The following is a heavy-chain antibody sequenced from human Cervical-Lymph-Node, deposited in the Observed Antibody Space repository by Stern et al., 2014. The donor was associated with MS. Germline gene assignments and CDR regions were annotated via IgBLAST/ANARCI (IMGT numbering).Heavy chain of an antibody. CDR2: IFPGGSDI. J-gene: IGHJ4*02. CDR3: ARQRYFDY. Sequence: EVQLLQSGPEVKRPGESLKISCQASGYTFTSYWIGWVRQMPGKGLEWIAIIFPGGSDIRNSPSFQGQATISADKSSSTAYLQGNNLKASDTAIYYCARQRYFDYWGQGTLVTVSS. CDR1: GYTFTSYW. V-gene: IGHV5-51*01.